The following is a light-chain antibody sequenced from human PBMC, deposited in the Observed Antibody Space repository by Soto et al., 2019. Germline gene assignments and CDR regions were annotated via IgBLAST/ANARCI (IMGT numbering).Light chain of an antibody. Sequence: QSALTQPASVSGSPGQRVTISCTGTSSDVGGYNYVSWHQQHPGKAPKLIIYDVSNRPSGVSNRFSGSKSGNTPSLTISGLQAEDESDYYSSSYTRSSTLVFGGGTKLTVL. CDR3: SSYTRSSTLV. CDR1: SSDVGGYNY. V-gene: IGLV2-14*03. CDR2: DVS. J-gene: IGLJ2*01.